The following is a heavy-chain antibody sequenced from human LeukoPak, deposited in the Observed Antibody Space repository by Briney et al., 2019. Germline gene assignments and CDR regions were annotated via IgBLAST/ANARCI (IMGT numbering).Heavy chain of an antibody. Sequence: ASVKVSCKASGYTLTSYYMHWVRQAPGQGLEWMGIINPSGGSTSYAQKFQGRVTMTRDTSTSTVYMELSSLRSEDTAVYYCASDRPTYSSGWYGMHVWGQGTTVTVSS. CDR1: GYTLTSYY. J-gene: IGHJ6*02. CDR3: ASDRPTYSSGWYGMHV. CDR2: INPSGGST. D-gene: IGHD6-19*01. V-gene: IGHV1-46*01.